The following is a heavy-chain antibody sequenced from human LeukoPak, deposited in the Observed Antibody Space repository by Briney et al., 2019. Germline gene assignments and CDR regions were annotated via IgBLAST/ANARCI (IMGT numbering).Heavy chain of an antibody. V-gene: IGHV4-39*01. CDR3: ARHGLKYSSGWYWYYYMDV. CDR2: IYYSGST. Sequence: SETLSLTCTVSGGSISSSSYYWGWIRQPPGKGLEWIGSIYYSGSTYYNPSLKSRVTISVDTSKNLFSLKLSSVTAADTAVYYCARHGLKYSSGWYWYYYMDVWGKGTTVTVSS. D-gene: IGHD6-19*01. CDR1: GGSISSSSYY. J-gene: IGHJ6*03.